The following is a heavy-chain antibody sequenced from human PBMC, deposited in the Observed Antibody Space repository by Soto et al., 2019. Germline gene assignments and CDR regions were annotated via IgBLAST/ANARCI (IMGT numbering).Heavy chain of an antibody. J-gene: IGHJ6*02. CDR1: GGTFSSYA. Sequence: GASVKVSCKASGGTFSSYAISWVRQAPGQGLEWMGGIIPIFGTANYAQKFQGRVTITADESTSTAYMELSSLRSEDTAVYYCARAYCSSTSCHVNYYYYYGMDVWGQGTTVTVS. CDR3: ARAYCSSTSCHVNYYYYYGMDV. D-gene: IGHD2-2*01. CDR2: IIPIFGTA. V-gene: IGHV1-69*13.